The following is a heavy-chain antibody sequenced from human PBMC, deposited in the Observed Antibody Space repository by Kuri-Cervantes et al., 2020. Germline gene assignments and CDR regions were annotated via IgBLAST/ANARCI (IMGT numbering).Heavy chain of an antibody. D-gene: IGHD5-12*01. CDR3: ARGYDHIDIVATMADY. Sequence: ASVKVSCKASGYTFTSYGVSWVRQATGQGLEWMGWMNPNSGNTGYAQKFQGRVTMTRNTSISTAYMELSSLRSEDTAVYYCARGYDHIDIVATMADYWGQGTLVTVSS. CDR2: MNPNSGNT. J-gene: IGHJ4*02. V-gene: IGHV1-8*02. CDR1: GYTFTSYG.